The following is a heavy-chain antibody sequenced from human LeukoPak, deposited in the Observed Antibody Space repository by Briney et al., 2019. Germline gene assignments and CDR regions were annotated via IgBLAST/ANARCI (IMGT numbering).Heavy chain of an antibody. J-gene: IGHJ5*02. V-gene: IGHV5-51*01. CDR3: ARRAGYCNGGSCPANWFDP. CDR2: IYPGDSDI. Sequence: GESLKISCKGSGYSFTSYWIGWVRQMPGKGLEWMGIIYPGDSDIRYSPSFQGQVTISVDRSISTAYLQWSSLKASDTAIYYCARRAGYCNGGSCPANWFDPWGQGTLVTVSS. D-gene: IGHD2-15*01. CDR1: GYSFTSYW.